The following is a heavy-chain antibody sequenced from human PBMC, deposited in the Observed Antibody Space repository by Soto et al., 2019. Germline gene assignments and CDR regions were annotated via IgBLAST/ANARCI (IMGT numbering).Heavy chain of an antibody. J-gene: IGHJ2*01. Sequence: SGGGLVQPGGSLRLSCAGSGFTFINYAMNWVRQAPGKGLEWVSTISGGGDAPFFADSVRGRFTISRDNSKNTVTLQMNNLGVDDTAVYFCARKVPGSTSRPDYWYFDLWGRGTLVTVSS. CDR3: ARKVPGSTSRPDYWYFDL. D-gene: IGHD3-10*01. V-gene: IGHV3-23*01. CDR1: GFTFINYA. CDR2: ISGGGDAP.